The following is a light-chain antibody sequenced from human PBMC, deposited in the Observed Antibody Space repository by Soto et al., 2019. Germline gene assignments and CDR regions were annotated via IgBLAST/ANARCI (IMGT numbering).Light chain of an antibody. CDR1: SSDVGGYNY. V-gene: IGLV2-14*01. CDR2: DVY. J-gene: IGLJ2*01. CDR3: NSYTGGSTHVV. Sequence: QSALTQPASVSGSPGQSIAISCTGTSSDVGGYNYVSWYQQRPGKAPKLIIYDVYYRPSGVSDRFSGSKSGNTASLIISGLQAEDEGYYYCNSYTGGSTHVVFGGGTKVTVL.